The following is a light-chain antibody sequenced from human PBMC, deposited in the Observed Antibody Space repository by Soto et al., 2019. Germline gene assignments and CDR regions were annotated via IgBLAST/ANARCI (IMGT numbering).Light chain of an antibody. J-gene: IGKJ1*01. CDR2: AAS. Sequence: DLQMTQSPSSLSASVGDRVTITCRASQSISSYLNWYQQQLGKAPKLLIYAASSLQSGVPSRFSGSGSGTDFALTISSLQPEDFATYFCQQSHGTPWTFGQGTEVEIK. CDR1: QSISSY. V-gene: IGKV1-39*01. CDR3: QQSHGTPWT.